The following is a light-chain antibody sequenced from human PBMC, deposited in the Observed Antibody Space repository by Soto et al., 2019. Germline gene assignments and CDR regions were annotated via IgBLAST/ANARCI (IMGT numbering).Light chain of an antibody. CDR3: SSYTSISTLV. J-gene: IGLJ1*01. CDR1: SSDIGAYNY. Sequence: QSALTQPASVSGSPGQSITISCTGTSSDIGAYNYASWYQQHPGKAPKLMIYEVSDRPSGVSNRFSGSKSGNTASLTISGLQAEDEADYYCSSYTSISTLVFGSGTKLTVL. V-gene: IGLV2-14*01. CDR2: EVS.